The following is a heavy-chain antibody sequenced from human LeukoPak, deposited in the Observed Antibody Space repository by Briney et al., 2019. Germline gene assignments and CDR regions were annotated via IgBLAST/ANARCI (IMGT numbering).Heavy chain of an antibody. J-gene: IGHJ4*02. V-gene: IGHV3-48*04. CDR2: ISSSGSTR. CDR1: GFTFTTYW. D-gene: IGHD3-10*01. Sequence: GESLRLSCAASGFTFTTYWMNWVRQAPGKGLEWVSYISSSGSTRYYADSVKGRFTISRDNAKNSLYLQMNSLRAADTAVYYCARDLLGGGSGSYYNVYIRERGPHGGYWGQGTLVTVSS. CDR3: ARDLLGGGSGSYYNVYIRERGPHGGY.